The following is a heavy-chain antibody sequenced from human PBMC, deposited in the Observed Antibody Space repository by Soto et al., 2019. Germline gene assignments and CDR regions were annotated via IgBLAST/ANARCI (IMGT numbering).Heavy chain of an antibody. CDR2: INHSGST. V-gene: IGHV4-34*01. D-gene: IGHD1-7*01. CDR1: GGSFSGYY. CDR3: ARITGTHDY. Sequence: NPSETLSLTCAVYGGSFSGYYWSWIRQPPGKGLEWIGEINHSGSTNYNPSLKSRVTISVDTSKNQFSLKLSSVTAADTAVYYCARITGTHDYWGQGTLVTVSS. J-gene: IGHJ4*02.